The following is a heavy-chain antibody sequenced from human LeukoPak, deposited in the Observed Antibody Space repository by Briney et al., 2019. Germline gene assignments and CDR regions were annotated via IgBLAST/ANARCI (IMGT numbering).Heavy chain of an antibody. CDR3: ARAGTAMLTLDY. D-gene: IGHD5-18*01. Sequence: SETLSLTCTVSGGSISSGDYYWSWIRQPPGKGLEWIGYIYYSGSTNYNPSLKSRVTISVDTSKNHFSLRLSSVTAADTALYYCARAGTAMLTLDYWGQGTLVTVSS. CDR2: IYYSGST. V-gene: IGHV4-61*08. J-gene: IGHJ4*02. CDR1: GGSISSGDYY.